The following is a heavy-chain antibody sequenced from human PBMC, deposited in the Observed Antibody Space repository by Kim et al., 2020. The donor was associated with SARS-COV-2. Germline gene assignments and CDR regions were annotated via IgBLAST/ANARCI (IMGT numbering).Heavy chain of an antibody. CDR3: ATGPGVLTNYYFDF. CDR1: GSKVSTYW. V-gene: IGHV5-51*01. Sequence: GESLKISCHTSGSKVSTYWIGWVRPLPGKGLEVMGIIYPRESDVRDSQSFQGLFTISADGSGAFVQWSALKVSDTAFYYCATGPGVLTNYYFDFWGQGTLVTVSS. CDR2: IYPRESDV. J-gene: IGHJ4*02. D-gene: IGHD4-4*01.